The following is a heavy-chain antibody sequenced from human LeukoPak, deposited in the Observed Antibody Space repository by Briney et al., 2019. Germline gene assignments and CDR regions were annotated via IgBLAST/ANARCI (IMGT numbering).Heavy chain of an antibody. CDR3: AESNGYRLIDI. Sequence: PSETLSLTCTVPSGSLSTSNYYWGCVRHPPGKALEWRRNIFYSGRTYYSPSLKSRVTISLDTSSNQFFLKLNSLAVEDTAGYYFAESNGYRLIDIWGQGTMVTVSS. V-gene: IGHV4-39*07. J-gene: IGHJ3*02. D-gene: IGHD3-16*02. CDR1: SGSLSTSNYY. CDR2: IFYSGRT.